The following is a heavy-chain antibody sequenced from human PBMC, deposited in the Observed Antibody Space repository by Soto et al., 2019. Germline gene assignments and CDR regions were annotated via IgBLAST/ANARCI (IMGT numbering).Heavy chain of an antibody. CDR3: ARHNPPGSSAYGIEY. CDR2: IYPGDSDT. J-gene: IGHJ4*02. V-gene: IGHV5-51*01. D-gene: IGHD6-6*01. CDR1: GYTFTSYW. Sequence: PGESLKFSCKASGYTFTSYWIALVRQIPGKGLECMGIIYPGDSDTRYSPYFQGQVSISVDKSISTAYLQWSSLKSSDTAIYYCARHNPPGSSAYGIEYWGQGTMVTLSS.